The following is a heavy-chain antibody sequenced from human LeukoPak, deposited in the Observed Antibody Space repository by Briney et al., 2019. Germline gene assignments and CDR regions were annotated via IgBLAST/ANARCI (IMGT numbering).Heavy chain of an antibody. CDR3: ARAPDTAMVGDAFDI. J-gene: IGHJ3*02. V-gene: IGHV3-21*01. CDR2: ISSSSSYI. D-gene: IGHD5-18*01. CDR1: GFTFSSYA. Sequence: GGSLRLSCAASGFTFSSYAMSWVRQAPGKGLEWVSSISSSSSYIYYADSVKGRFTISRDNAKNSLYLQMNSLRAEDTAVYYCARAPDTAMVGDAFDIWGQGTMVTVSS.